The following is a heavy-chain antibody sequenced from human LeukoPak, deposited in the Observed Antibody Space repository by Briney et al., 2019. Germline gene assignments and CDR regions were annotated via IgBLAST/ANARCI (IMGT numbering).Heavy chain of an antibody. Sequence: SETLSLTCTVSGGSISSYYWSWIRQPPGKGLEWIGEINHSGSTNYNPSLKSRVTISVDTSKNQFSLKLSSVTAADTAVYYCARAPWSTWHRGSFDYWGQGTLVTVSS. CDR3: ARAPWSTWHRGSFDY. V-gene: IGHV4-34*01. CDR1: GGSISSYY. J-gene: IGHJ4*02. CDR2: INHSGST.